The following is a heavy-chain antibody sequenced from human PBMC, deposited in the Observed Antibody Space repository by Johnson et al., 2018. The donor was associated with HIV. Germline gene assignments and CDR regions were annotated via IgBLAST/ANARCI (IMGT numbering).Heavy chain of an antibody. D-gene: IGHD3-22*01. CDR3: ARDRRKYDDSSGYPDYDAFDI. CDR2: INWNGGRT. Sequence: VQLVESGGGVVRPGGSLRLSCAASGFTFDDYGMSSVRHAPGKGLEWVSGINWNGGRTGHADSVKGRFTISRANARNSLYVQMNSLRAEDTALYYCARDRRKYDDSSGYPDYDAFDIWGQGTMVTVSS. V-gene: IGHV3-20*04. J-gene: IGHJ3*02. CDR1: GFTFDDYG.